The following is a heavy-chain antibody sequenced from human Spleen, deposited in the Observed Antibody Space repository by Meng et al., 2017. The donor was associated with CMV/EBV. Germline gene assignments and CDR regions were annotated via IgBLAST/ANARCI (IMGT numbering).Heavy chain of an antibody. CDR1: GYTFTGYY. J-gene: IGHJ5*02. V-gene: IGHV1-2*02. CDR3: ARRWLVRFWFDP. Sequence: ASVKVSCKASGYTFTGYYMHWVRQAPGQGLEWMGWINPNSGGTNYAQKFQGRVTMTRDTSISTAYMELSRLRSDDTAVYYCARRWLVRFWFDPWGQGTLVTVSS. D-gene: IGHD6-19*01. CDR2: INPNSGGT.